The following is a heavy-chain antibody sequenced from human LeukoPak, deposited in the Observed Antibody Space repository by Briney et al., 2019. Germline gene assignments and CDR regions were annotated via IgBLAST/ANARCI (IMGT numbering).Heavy chain of an antibody. D-gene: IGHD6-19*01. Sequence: QSSETLSLTCTVSGGSISSYYWSWIRQPPGKGLEWIGYMYYTGSTTYNPSLKSRVIMSVDTSKNQLSLKLSSVTAADTAVYYCASRPIPVDIFDSWGQGTLVTVSS. J-gene: IGHJ4*02. CDR3: ASRPIPVDIFDS. CDR1: GGSISSYY. CDR2: MYYTGST. V-gene: IGHV4-59*08.